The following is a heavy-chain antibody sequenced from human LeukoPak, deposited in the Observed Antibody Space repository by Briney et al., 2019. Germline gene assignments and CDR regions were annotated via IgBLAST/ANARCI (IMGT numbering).Heavy chain of an antibody. CDR2: MNHSGRT. D-gene: IGHD4-11*01. V-gene: IGHV4-34*01. J-gene: IGHJ4*02. Sequence: SETLSLTCAVYNGSFSGYYWSWIRQPPGKGLEWIGEMNHSGRTNYNPSLESRVTISVDTSKNQFSLKLSSVTAADTAVYYCARARLHRVYYFDYWGQGTLVIVSS. CDR1: NGSFSGYY. CDR3: ARARLHRVYYFDY.